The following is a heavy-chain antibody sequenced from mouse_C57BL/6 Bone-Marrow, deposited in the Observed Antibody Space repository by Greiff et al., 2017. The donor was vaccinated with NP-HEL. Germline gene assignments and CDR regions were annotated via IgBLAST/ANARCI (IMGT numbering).Heavy chain of an antibody. CDR2: INPSNGGT. Sequence: QVQLQQSGTELVKPGASVKLSCKASGYTFTSYWMHWVKQRPGQGLEWIGIINPSNGGTNYNQKFKSKATLTVDKSSSTAYMQLSSLTSEDSAVYYCARPRRQLSLGYWGQGTTLTVSS. CDR3: ARPRRQLSLGY. V-gene: IGHV1-53*01. CDR1: GYTFTSYW. J-gene: IGHJ2*01. D-gene: IGHD3-2*02.